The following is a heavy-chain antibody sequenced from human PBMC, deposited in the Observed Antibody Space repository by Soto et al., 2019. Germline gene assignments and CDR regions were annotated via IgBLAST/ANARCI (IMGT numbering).Heavy chain of an antibody. J-gene: IGHJ4*02. CDR2: IIPIFGTA. Sequence: VASVKVSCKASVGTFSSYAISWVRQAPGQGLEWMGGIIPIFGTANYAQKFQGRVTITADESTSTAYMELSSLRSECTAVYYCARAYCGGGSCYSFDYWGQGTLVTVSS. V-gene: IGHV1-69*13. D-gene: IGHD2-15*01. CDR1: VGTFSSYA. CDR3: ARAYCGGGSCYSFDY.